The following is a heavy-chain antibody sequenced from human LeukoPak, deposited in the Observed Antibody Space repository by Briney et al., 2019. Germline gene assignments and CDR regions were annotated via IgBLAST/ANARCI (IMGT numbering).Heavy chain of an antibody. D-gene: IGHD2-2*01. J-gene: IGHJ5*02. CDR2: IYYSERT. V-gene: IGHV4-31*03. CDR3: ARDHNIVVVPAAMVVASCFDP. CDR1: GGSISSGGYY. Sequence: SETLSLTCTVSGGSISSGGYYWRWIRQHPGKGLEWIGYIYYSERTYYNPSLKSRLTMSVDTSKNQFSLKLSTETAADTAVYYCARDHNIVVVPAAMVVASCFDPWGQGTLVTVSS.